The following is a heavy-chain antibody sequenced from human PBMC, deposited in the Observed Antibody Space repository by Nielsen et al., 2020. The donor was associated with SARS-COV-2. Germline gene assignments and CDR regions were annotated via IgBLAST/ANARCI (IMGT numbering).Heavy chain of an antibody. Sequence: SETLSLTCTVSGGSISSSSYYWGWIRQPPGKGLEWIGSIYYSGSTYYNPSLKSRVTISVDTSKNQFSLKLSSVTAADTAVYYCARSGITMIGKGAFDIWGQGTMVTVSS. CDR1: GGSISSSSYY. D-gene: IGHD3-22*01. CDR3: ARSGITMIGKGAFDI. J-gene: IGHJ3*02. V-gene: IGHV4-39*01. CDR2: IYYSGST.